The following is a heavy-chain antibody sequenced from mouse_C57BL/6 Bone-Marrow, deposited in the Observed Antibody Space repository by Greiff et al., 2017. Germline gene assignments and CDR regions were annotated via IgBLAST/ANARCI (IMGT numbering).Heavy chain of an antibody. Sequence: VQLKESGPGLVKPSQSLSLTCSVTGYSITSGYYWNWIRQFPGNKLEWMGYISYDGSNNYNPSLKNRISITRDTSKNQFFLKLNSVTTEDTATYDCARGTVVAEGFAYWGQGTLVTVAA. D-gene: IGHD1-1*01. CDR2: ISYDGSN. J-gene: IGHJ3*01. V-gene: IGHV3-6*01. CDR3: ARGTVVAEGFAY. CDR1: GYSITSGYY.